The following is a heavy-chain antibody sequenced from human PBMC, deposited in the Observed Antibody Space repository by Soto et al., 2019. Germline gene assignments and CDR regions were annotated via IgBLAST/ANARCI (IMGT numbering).Heavy chain of an antibody. D-gene: IGHD2-2*01. CDR3: ARDAPSGAAAMGHNWFDP. Sequence: ASVKVSCKASGYTFTSYAMHWVRQAPGQRLEWMGWINAGNGNTKYSQKFQGRVTITRDTSASTAYMELSSLRSEDTAVYYCARDAPSGAAAMGHNWFDPWGQGTLVTVSS. CDR1: GYTFTSYA. CDR2: INAGNGNT. V-gene: IGHV1-3*01. J-gene: IGHJ5*02.